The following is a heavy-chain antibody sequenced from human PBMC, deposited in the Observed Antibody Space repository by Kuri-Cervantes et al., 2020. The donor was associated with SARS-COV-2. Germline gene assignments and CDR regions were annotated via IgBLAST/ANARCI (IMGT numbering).Heavy chain of an antibody. V-gene: IGHV4-34*01. CDR1: GGSFSGYY. D-gene: IGHD3-3*01. Sequence: SETLSLTCAVYGGSFSGYYWSWIRQPPGKGLEWIGEINHSGSTNYNPSLKSRVTISVDTSKNQFSLKLSSVTAADTAVYYCAKDQGDFWSGYPPGYYGMDVWGQGTTVTVSS. J-gene: IGHJ6*02. CDR3: AKDQGDFWSGYPPGYYGMDV. CDR2: INHSGST.